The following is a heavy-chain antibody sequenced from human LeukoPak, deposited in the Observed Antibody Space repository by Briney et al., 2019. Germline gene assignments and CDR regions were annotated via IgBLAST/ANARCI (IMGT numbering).Heavy chain of an antibody. Sequence: SVKVPCKASGGTFSSYAISWVRQAPGQGLEWMGRIIPIFGTANYAQKFQGRVTITTDESTSTAYMELSSLRSEDTAVYYCARDRLRLGELSSHLYFDYWGQGTLVTVSS. CDR3: ARDRLRLGELSSHLYFDY. D-gene: IGHD3-16*02. V-gene: IGHV1-69*05. CDR2: IIPIFGTA. J-gene: IGHJ4*02. CDR1: GGTFSSYA.